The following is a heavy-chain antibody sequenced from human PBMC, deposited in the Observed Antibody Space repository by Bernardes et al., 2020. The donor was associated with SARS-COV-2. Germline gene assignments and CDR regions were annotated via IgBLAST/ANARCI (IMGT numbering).Heavy chain of an antibody. V-gene: IGHV3-74*01. CDR2: INSDGRTT. CDR1: GFTFSSYW. J-gene: IGHJ4*02. CDR3: VRGPSDGHGRFEY. Sequence: GGSLRLSCAASGFTFSSYWMHWVRQGPGKGLVWVARINSDGRTTTYADSVKGRFTISRDNGKNTLHLQMNSLRDEDTAVYYCVRGPSDGHGRFEYWGQGALVTVSS.